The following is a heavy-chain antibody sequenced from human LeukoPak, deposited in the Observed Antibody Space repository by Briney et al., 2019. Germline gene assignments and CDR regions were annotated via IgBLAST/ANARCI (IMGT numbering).Heavy chain of an antibody. CDR1: GFTFSNYS. CDR2: ISSSSSII. V-gene: IGHV3-48*01. Sequence: GGSLRLSYAASGFTFSNYSMNWVRQAPGKGLEWVSNISSSSSIIYYADSVKGRFTISRDNAKNSLYLQMNSLRAEDTAVYYCAADDYDAFDIWGQGTMVTVSS. CDR3: AADDYDAFDI. J-gene: IGHJ3*02. D-gene: IGHD1-1*01.